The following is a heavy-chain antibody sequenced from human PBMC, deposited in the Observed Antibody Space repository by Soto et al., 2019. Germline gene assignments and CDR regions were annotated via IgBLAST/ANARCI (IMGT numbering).Heavy chain of an antibody. D-gene: IGHD6-19*01. CDR1: GFTFDDYA. J-gene: IGHJ3*02. V-gene: IGHV3-9*01. CDR3: AKDREAVAGDGAFDI. Sequence: EVQLVESGGGVVQPGRSLRLSCAASGFTFDDYAMHWVRQAPGKGLEWVSGISWNSGSIGYADSVKGRFTISRDNAKNSLYLQMNSLRAEDTALYYCAKDREAVAGDGAFDIWGQGTMVTVSS. CDR2: ISWNSGSI.